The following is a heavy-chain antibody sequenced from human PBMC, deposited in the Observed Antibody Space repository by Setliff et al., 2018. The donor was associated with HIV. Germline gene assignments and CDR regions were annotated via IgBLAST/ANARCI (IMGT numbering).Heavy chain of an antibody. V-gene: IGHV3-7*01. CDR2: IKHDGSER. J-gene: IGHJ4*02. D-gene: IGHD2-2*01. Sequence: GGSLRLSCAASGFTFSTYWMNWVRQAPGKGLEWVASIKHDGSERYYVDSVKGRFTISTDNDKNSLYLQMNSLRAEDTAVYYCARLPGYCSSSSCYGYLDYWGPGTLVTVSS. CDR1: GFTFSTYW. CDR3: ARLPGYCSSSSCYGYLDY.